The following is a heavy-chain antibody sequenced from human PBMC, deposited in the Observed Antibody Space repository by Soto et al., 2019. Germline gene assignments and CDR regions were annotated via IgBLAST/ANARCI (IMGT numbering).Heavy chain of an antibody. V-gene: IGHV3-74*01. D-gene: IGHD2-2*01. Sequence: HPGGSLRLSCAASGFTFSNYWMHWVRQAPGKGLVWLSRVTSDGSGTNYADSVKGRFTISRDNAKNSLYLQMNSLRAEDTAVYYCARVSPCTSCPMSFVDYYYGMDVWGQGTTVTVSS. CDR2: VTSDGSGT. CDR3: ARVSPCTSCPMSFVDYYYGMDV. CDR1: GFTFSNYW. J-gene: IGHJ6*02.